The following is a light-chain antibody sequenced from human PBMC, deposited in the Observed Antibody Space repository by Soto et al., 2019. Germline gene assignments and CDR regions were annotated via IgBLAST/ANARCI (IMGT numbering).Light chain of an antibody. Sequence: QSVLTQSASVSGSPGQSVTISCTGTSSDVGNYNLVSWYQQHPGKAPKFMIFDVSKRPSGVSDRFSGSKSGNTASLTISGLQAEDEADYYCCSYAGNSAYVFGSGTKVTVL. CDR3: CSYAGNSAYV. V-gene: IGLV2-23*02. CDR2: DVS. J-gene: IGLJ1*01. CDR1: SSDVGNYNL.